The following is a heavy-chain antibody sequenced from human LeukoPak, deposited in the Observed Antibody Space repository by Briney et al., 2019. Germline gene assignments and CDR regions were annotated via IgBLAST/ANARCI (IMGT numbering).Heavy chain of an antibody. CDR3: ARDPRGSGLPAAPLFDFDI. J-gene: IGHJ3*02. CDR2: IYTSGST. Sequence: SETLSLTCTVSGGSISSYYWSWIRQPAGKGLEWIGRIYTSGSTNYNPSLKSRVTMSVDTSKNQFSLKLSSVTAADTAVYYCARDPRGSGLPAAPLFDFDIWGQGTMVTVSS. CDR1: GGSISSYY. V-gene: IGHV4-4*07. D-gene: IGHD2-2*01.